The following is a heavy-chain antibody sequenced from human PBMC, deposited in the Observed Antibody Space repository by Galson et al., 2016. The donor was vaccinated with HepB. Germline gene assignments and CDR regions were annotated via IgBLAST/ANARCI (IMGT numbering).Heavy chain of an antibody. CDR1: GFTFGDYA. CDR3: TRDSNPFYYNFWSGYLLADY. CDR2: IRSKTYGGTT. J-gene: IGHJ4*02. V-gene: IGHV3-49*03. D-gene: IGHD3-3*01. Sequence: SLRLSCAASGFTFGDYAMSWFRQAPGKGLEWVGFIRSKTYGGTTEYAASVKGRFTISRDDSKTIAYLQMNSLSTEDTAVYYCTRDSNPFYYNFWSGYLLADYWGQGTLSPSPQ.